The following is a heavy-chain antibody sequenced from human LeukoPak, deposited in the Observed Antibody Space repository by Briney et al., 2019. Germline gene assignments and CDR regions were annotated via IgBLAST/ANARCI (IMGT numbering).Heavy chain of an antibody. CDR3: TTFVALRAFDV. D-gene: IGHD3-10*02. J-gene: IGHJ3*01. CDR2: ISGSGGST. V-gene: IGHV3-23*01. CDR1: GFTFSSYA. Sequence: SGGSLRLSCAASGFTFSSYAMSWVGQAPGKGLEWVSAISGSGGSTYYADSVKGRFTISRDTSKNTLFLQMSSLTVEDTAVYYCTTFVALRAFDVWGQGTMVTVS.